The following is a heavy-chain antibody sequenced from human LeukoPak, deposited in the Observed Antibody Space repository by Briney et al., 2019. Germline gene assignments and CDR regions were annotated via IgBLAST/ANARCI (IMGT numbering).Heavy chain of an antibody. V-gene: IGHV3-23*01. J-gene: IGHJ4*02. CDR1: GFTFSSYA. Sequence: GGSLRLSCAASGFTFSSYAMSWVRPAPGKGLEWVSAISGSGGSTYYADSVKGRFTISRDNSKNTLYLQMNSLRAEDTAVYYCAKDPGRSNYFFDYWGQGTLVTVSS. CDR2: ISGSGGST. D-gene: IGHD4-11*01. CDR3: AKDPGRSNYFFDY.